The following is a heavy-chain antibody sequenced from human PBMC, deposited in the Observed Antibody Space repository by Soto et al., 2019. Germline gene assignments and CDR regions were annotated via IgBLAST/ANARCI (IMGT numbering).Heavy chain of an antibody. D-gene: IGHD2-2*01. CDR2: IKSKSDGGTT. CDR1: GFSFYYAW. J-gene: IGHJ5*02. V-gene: IGHV3-15*01. CDR3: STAGVVTSPAGGWFNP. Sequence: ESGGGSVKPGGSLRLSCAASGFSFYYAWMRWVRQAPGKGLEWVGRIKSKSDGGTTDYAAPVKGRFTISRDDSKNTVYLQMDSLRIEDTAVYYCSTAGVVTSPAGGWFNPWGQGALVSVSS.